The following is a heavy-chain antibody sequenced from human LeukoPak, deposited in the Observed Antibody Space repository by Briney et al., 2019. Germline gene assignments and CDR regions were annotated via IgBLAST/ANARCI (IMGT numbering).Heavy chain of an antibody. J-gene: IGHJ4*02. Sequence: TGGSLRLSCAASGFTFSSYSMNWVRQAPGKGLEWVSSISSRSTYIYYADSVKGRFTISRDNAKDSLYLQMNSLRAEDTAVYYCARSHPKLGELTEDDHWGQGTLVTVSS. CDR3: ARSHPKLGELTEDDH. CDR1: GFTFSSYS. CDR2: ISSRSTYI. D-gene: IGHD3-16*01. V-gene: IGHV3-21*01.